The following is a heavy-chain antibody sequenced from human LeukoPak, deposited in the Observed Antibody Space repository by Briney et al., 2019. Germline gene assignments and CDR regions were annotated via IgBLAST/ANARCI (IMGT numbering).Heavy chain of an antibody. V-gene: IGHV4-4*07. CDR3: ARDLTVYYDSSGYYYWFDP. CDR1: GGSISSYY. D-gene: IGHD3-22*01. CDR2: IYTSGST. Sequence: SQTLSLTCTVSGGSISSYYWSWIRQPAGKGLEWIGRIYTSGSTNYNPSLKSRVTMSVDTSKNQFSLKLSSVTAADTAVYYCARDLTVYYDSSGYYYWFDPWGQGTLVTVSS. J-gene: IGHJ5*02.